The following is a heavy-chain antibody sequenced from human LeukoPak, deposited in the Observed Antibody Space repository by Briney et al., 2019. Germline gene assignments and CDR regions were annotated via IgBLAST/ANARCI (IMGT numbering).Heavy chain of an antibody. V-gene: IGHV3-30*18. J-gene: IGHJ4*02. CDR2: ISYAGSNK. D-gene: IGHD1-26*01. CDR1: GFTFSNYG. Sequence: PGRSLRLSCTGSGFTFSNYGIRWVRQAPGKGLEWVAVISYAGSNKYYAESVKGRFTISRDNSKNTVYLQMNSLRAGDTAVYYCAKELGDPDYWGQGTLVTVSS. CDR3: AKELGDPDY.